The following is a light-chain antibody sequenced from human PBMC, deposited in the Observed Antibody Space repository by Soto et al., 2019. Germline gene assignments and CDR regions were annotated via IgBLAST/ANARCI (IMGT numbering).Light chain of an antibody. J-gene: IGLJ1*01. Sequence: QSVLTQPPSASRTPGQRVTISCSGSSSNIGSNTVNWYQQLPGTAPKLLIYGNNQRPSGVPDRFSGSKSGTSASLAISGLQSEDEADYYCAAWDDSLNGHVFGTGTKVTVL. V-gene: IGLV1-44*01. CDR1: SSNIGSNT. CDR2: GNN. CDR3: AAWDDSLNGHV.